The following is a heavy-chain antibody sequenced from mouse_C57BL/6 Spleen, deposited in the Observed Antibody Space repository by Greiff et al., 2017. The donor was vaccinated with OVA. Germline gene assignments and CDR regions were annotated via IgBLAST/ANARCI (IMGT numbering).Heavy chain of an antibody. J-gene: IGHJ3*01. Sequence: VKLQESGPELVKPGASVKISCKASGYAFSSSWMNWVKQRPGKGLEWIGRIYPGDGDTNYNGKFKGKATLTADKSSSTAYMQLSSLTSEDSAVYFCASLYDGFAYWGQGTLVTVSA. CDR3: ASLYDGFAY. V-gene: IGHV1-82*01. CDR2: IYPGDGDT. D-gene: IGHD2-3*01. CDR1: GYAFSSSW.